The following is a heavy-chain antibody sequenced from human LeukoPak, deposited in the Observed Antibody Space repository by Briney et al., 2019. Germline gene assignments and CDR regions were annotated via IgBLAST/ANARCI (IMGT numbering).Heavy chain of an antibody. D-gene: IGHD5-18*01. CDR1: GYTFTSYG. CDR3: ARGGYSYGLHYYYGMDV. V-gene: IGHV1-18*01. Sequence: ASVKVSCKASGYTFTSYGISWVRQAPGQGLEWMGWISAYNGNTNYAQKLQGRVTMTTDTSTSTAYMELRSLRSEDTAVYYCARGGYSYGLHYYYGMDVWGQGTTVTVSS. J-gene: IGHJ6*02. CDR2: ISAYNGNT.